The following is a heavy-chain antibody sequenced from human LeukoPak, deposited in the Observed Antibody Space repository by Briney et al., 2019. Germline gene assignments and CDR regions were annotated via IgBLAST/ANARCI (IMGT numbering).Heavy chain of an antibody. CDR1: GFTFSSYW. Sequence: GGSLRLSCAASGFTFSSYWMHWVRQAPGKGLVWVSRINSDGSSTSYADSVKGRFTISRDSAKNTLYLQMNSLRAEDTAVYYCAANLGYCSGGSCKRNTGYWGQGTLVTVSS. J-gene: IGHJ4*02. V-gene: IGHV3-74*01. CDR2: INSDGSST. CDR3: AANLGYCSGGSCKRNTGY. D-gene: IGHD2-15*01.